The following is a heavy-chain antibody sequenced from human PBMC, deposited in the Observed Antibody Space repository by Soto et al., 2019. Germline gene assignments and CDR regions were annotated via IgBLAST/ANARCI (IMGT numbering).Heavy chain of an antibody. CDR2: INYPGST. CDR3: ARDAPGAAPY. J-gene: IGHJ4*02. D-gene: IGHD6-13*01. V-gene: IGHV4-31*11. Sequence: QVQLQESGPGLVKPSQTLSLTCAVSGGSMSSGDYYWNWIRQHPEKGLEWIGYINYPGSTFYNPSLKSRVTISVDTSKNQFSLKLTSVTAADTAMYYCARDAPGAAPYWGQGTLVTVSS. CDR1: GGSMSSGDYY.